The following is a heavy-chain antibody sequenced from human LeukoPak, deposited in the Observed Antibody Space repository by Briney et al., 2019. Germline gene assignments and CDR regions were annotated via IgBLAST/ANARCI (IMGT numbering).Heavy chain of an antibody. D-gene: IGHD2-2*01. V-gene: IGHV1-18*01. CDR3: ARDLVVVVPAANKDRWFDP. J-gene: IGHJ5*02. CDR2: ISAYNGNT. CDR1: GYTFTSYG. Sequence: ASVKVSCKASGYTFTSYGISWVRQAPGQGLEWMGWISAYNGNTNYAQKLQGRVTMTTDTSTSTAHMELRSLRSDDTAVYYCARDLVVVVPAANKDRWFDPWGQGTLVTVSS.